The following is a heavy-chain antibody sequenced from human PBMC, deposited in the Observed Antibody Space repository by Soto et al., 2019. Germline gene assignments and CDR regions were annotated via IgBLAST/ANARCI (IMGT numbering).Heavy chain of an antibody. CDR1: GFTFSSYS. V-gene: IGHV3-48*02. CDR2: ISSSSSTI. CDR3: ARALTPGRYYGMDV. J-gene: IGHJ6*02. Sequence: GGSLRLSCAASGFTFSSYSMNWVRQAPGKGLEWVSYISSSSSTIYYADLVKGRFTISRDNAKNSLYLQMNSLTDEDTAVYYCARALTPGRYYGMDVWGQGTTVTVSS. D-gene: IGHD3-10*01.